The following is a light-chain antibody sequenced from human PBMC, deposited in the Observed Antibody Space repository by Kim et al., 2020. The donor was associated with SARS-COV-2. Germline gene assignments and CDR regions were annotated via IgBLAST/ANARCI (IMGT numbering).Light chain of an antibody. J-gene: IGLJ3*02. Sequence: QTATLTCTGNSNNVGNEGVAWLQQHQGHPPKLLSCRNNNRPSGISERFSASRSGNTASLTITGLQPEDEADYYCSAWDSSLGAWVFGGGTKLTVL. CDR3: SAWDSSLGAWV. V-gene: IGLV10-54*01. CDR1: SNNVGNEG. CDR2: RNN.